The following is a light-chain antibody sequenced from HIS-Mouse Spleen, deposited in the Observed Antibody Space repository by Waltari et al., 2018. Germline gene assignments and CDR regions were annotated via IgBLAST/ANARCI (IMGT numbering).Light chain of an antibody. CDR2: EDS. Sequence: SYVLTQPPSVSVAPGKTARITCGGNNIGSKSVHWYQQKPGQAPGLVVYEDSDRPSGIPERFSGSKSGNTATLTISRVEAGDEADYYCQVWDSSSDHHVVFGGGTKLTVL. V-gene: IGLV3-21*03. CDR1: NIGSKS. J-gene: IGLJ2*01. CDR3: QVWDSSSDHHVV.